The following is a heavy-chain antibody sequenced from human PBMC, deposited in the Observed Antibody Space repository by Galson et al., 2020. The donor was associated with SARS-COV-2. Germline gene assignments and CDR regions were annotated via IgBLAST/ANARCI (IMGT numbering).Heavy chain of an antibody. J-gene: IGHJ5*02. Sequence: GGSLRLSCEASGFTFKNYEMNWVRQAPGKGLEWVSYISSSGTTMYYADSVKGRFTISRDNARNSMYLQMDSLRADDQAFYYCAGDGETYTTSLGGDSWFDPWGQGTLVTVSS. CDR2: ISSSGTTM. CDR3: AGDGETYTTSLGGDSWFDP. CDR1: GFTFKNYE. V-gene: IGHV3-48*03. D-gene: IGHD3-16*01.